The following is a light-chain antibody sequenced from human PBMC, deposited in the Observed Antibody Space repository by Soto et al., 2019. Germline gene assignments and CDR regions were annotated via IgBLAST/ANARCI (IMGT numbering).Light chain of an antibody. J-gene: IGKJ4*02. V-gene: IGKV3-20*01. CDR3: KQYDSSLGLT. CDR1: QSVSSSY. CDR2: GAS. Sequence: EIVLTQSPGTLSLSPGERATLSCRASQSVSSSYLAWYQQKPGQAPRLLIYGASSRATGIPDRFSGSGSGTDFTLTISRLEPEDFAVDYWKQYDSSLGLTFGGGTKVEIK.